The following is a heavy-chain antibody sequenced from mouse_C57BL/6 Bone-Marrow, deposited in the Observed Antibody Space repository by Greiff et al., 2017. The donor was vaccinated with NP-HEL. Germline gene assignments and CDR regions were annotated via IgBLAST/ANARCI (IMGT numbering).Heavy chain of an antibody. Sequence: QVQLQQSGAELVRPGASVTLSCKASGYTFTDYEMHWVKQTPVHGLEWIGAIDPETGGTAYNQKFKGKAILTADKSSSTAYMELRSLTSEDSAVYYCTSPPVHYYAMDYWGQGTSVTVSS. J-gene: IGHJ4*01. CDR1: GYTFTDYE. CDR2: IDPETGGT. V-gene: IGHV1-15*01. CDR3: TSPPVHYYAMDY.